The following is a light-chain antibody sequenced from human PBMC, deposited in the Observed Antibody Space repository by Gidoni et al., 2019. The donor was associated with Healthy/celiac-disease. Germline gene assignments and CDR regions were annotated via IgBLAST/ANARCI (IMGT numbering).Light chain of an antibody. Sequence: IVLTQSPATLSAPPGERATLSCRDSQCVSSNLAWYQQKPGQAPRLLVYGASTRATGTAARFSGRWSGTEFTLTISSLQSEDFAVYYCQHYNNWPLTFGGGTKVEIK. CDR2: GAS. J-gene: IGKJ4*01. V-gene: IGKV3-15*01. CDR1: QCVSSN. CDR3: QHYNNWPLT.